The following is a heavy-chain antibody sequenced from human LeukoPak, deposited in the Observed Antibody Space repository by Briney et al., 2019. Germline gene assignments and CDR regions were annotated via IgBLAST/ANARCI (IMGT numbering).Heavy chain of an antibody. CDR3: ASTLLGYFDL. D-gene: IGHD1-26*01. CDR2: INHSGST. J-gene: IGHJ2*01. Sequence: SETLSLTCAVYGGSFSGYYWSWIRQPPGKGLEWIGEINHSGSTNYNPSLKSRVTISVDTSKNQFSLKLSSVTAADTAVYYCASTLLGYFDLWGRGTLVTVSS. V-gene: IGHV4-34*01. CDR1: GGSFSGYY.